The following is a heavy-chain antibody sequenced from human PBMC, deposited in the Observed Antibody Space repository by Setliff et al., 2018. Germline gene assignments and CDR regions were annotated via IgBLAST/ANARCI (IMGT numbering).Heavy chain of an antibody. J-gene: IGHJ6*02. D-gene: IGHD3-22*01. Sequence: GASVKVSCKASGGTFSSYAISWVRQAPGQGLEWMGGIIPILGIANYAQKFQGRVTITADESTSTAYMELSSLRSEDTAVYYCARGIGRNFIVVVLKRYYGMDVWGQGTTVTV. CDR3: ARGIGRNFIVVVLKRYYGMDV. CDR2: IIPILGIA. CDR1: GGTFSSYA. V-gene: IGHV1-69*10.